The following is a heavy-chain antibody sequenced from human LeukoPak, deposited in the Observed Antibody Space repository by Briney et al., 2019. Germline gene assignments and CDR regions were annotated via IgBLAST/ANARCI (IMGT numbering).Heavy chain of an antibody. CDR2: INPSGGST. V-gene: IGHV1-46*01. J-gene: IGHJ6*03. CDR3: ARDGSHRRLQYYYYMDV. Sequence: ASVKVSFKASGYTFTIYCIHWVRQAPGQGLEWMGIINPSGGSTSYAQKFQGRVTMTRDMSTSTVYMELSSLRSEDTAVYYCARDGSHRRLQYYYYMDVWGKGTTVTVSS. D-gene: IGHD5-24*01. CDR1: GYTFTIYC.